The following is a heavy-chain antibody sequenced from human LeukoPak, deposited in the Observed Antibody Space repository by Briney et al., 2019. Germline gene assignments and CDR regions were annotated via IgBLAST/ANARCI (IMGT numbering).Heavy chain of an antibody. CDR3: AKGNWRYFDY. J-gene: IGHJ4*01. CDR2: ISGSGGST. D-gene: IGHD1-1*01. V-gene: IGHV3-23*01. CDR1: GFTFSTYV. Sequence: AEGSLRLSCAASGFTFSTYVMSWVRQAPGKGLEWVSAISGSGGSTYYADSVKGRFTISRDNSKSTLYLQMNSLGADDTAVYYCAKGNWRYFDYWGQEPWSPSPQ.